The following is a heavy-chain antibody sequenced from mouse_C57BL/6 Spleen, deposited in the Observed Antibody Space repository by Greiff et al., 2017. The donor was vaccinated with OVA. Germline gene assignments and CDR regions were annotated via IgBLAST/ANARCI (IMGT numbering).Heavy chain of an antibody. CDR3: ARIVYYGNYLYYFDY. CDR1: GFSLSTFGMG. D-gene: IGHD2-1*01. Sequence: QVTLKVSGPGILQPSQTLSLTCSFSGFSLSTFGMGVGWIRQPSGQGLEWLAHIWWDDDKYYNPALKSRLTIAKDTSKNQVFLKIANVDTADTATYYCARIVYYGNYLYYFDYWGQGTTLTVSS. V-gene: IGHV8-8*01. J-gene: IGHJ2*01. CDR2: IWWDDDK.